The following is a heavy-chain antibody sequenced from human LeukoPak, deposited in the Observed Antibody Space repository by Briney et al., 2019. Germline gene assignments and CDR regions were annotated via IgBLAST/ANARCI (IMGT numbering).Heavy chain of an antibody. CDR2: IDDSGNT. D-gene: IGHD3-10*01. CDR3: ARSDYHNSGSHTVFDAFDI. Sequence: PSETLSLTCTVSGGSISSYYWSWIRRSPGKGLEWIGYIDDSGNTNYNPSLKSQVTISVDKSKNQFSLKLSFVTAADTAMYYCARSDYHNSGSHTVFDAFDIWGQGTRVTVSS. J-gene: IGHJ3*02. CDR1: GGSISSYY. V-gene: IGHV4-59*01.